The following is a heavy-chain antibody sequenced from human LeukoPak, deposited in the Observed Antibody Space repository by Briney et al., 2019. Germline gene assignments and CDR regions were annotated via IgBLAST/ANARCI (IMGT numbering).Heavy chain of an antibody. V-gene: IGHV3-9*01. CDR1: GFPFHNYG. Sequence: SLRLSCVGSGFPFHNYGMHWGRQAPGKGLEGVSGVRWNSDNIFYADSVKGRFTISRDRAKNSVYLQMDSLRTEDTALYYCAKDMSGSGSLLYYFDRWGQGTQVTVSS. D-gene: IGHD3-10*01. CDR3: AKDMSGSGSLLYYFDR. J-gene: IGHJ4*02. CDR2: VRWNSDNI.